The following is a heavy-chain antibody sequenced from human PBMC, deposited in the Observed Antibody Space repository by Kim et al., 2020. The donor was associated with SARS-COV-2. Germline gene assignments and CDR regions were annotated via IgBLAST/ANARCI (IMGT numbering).Heavy chain of an antibody. Sequence: GGSLRLSCAASGFTFSSYAMSWVRQAPGKGLEWVSAISGSGGSTYYADSVKGRFTISRDNSKNTLYLQMNSLRAEDTAVYYCAKDGERRKQQLEAWGCELLSTDAFVMWGQGTMVTVSS. CDR2: ISGSGGST. V-gene: IGHV3-23*01. D-gene: IGHD6-13*01. CDR3: AKDGERRKQQLEAWGCELLSTDAFVM. CDR1: GFTFSSYA. J-gene: IGHJ3*02.